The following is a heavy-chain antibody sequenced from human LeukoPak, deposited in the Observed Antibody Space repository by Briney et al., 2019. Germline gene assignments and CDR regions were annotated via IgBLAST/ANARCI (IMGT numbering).Heavy chain of an antibody. CDR3: AREKMVGMATNRALNY. Sequence: GGCLRLSRAASGFTFSSYGMHWVRQAPGKGLEWVAFIRYDGSNKYYADSVKGRFTISRDNSKNTLYLQMSSLRAEDTAVYYCAREKMVGMATNRALNYWGQGTLVTVSS. D-gene: IGHD5-24*01. J-gene: IGHJ4*02. CDR2: IRYDGSNK. V-gene: IGHV3-30*02. CDR1: GFTFSSYG.